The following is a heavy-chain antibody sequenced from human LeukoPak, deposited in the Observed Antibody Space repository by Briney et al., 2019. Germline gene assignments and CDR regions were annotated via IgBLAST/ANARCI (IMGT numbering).Heavy chain of an antibody. CDR3: AKDLPGSYFPYYFDY. Sequence: GGSLRLSCAASGFRFSSYGMSWVRQVPGKGLEWVSAISGSGGSTYYADSVKGRFTISRDNSKNTLYLQMNSLRAEDTAVYYCAKDLPGSYFPYYFDYWGQGTLVTVSS. CDR1: GFRFSSYG. J-gene: IGHJ4*02. D-gene: IGHD1-26*01. V-gene: IGHV3-23*01. CDR2: ISGSGGST.